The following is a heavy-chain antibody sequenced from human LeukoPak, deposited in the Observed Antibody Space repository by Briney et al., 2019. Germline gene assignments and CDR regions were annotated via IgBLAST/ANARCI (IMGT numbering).Heavy chain of an antibody. CDR1: GGSISSSSYH. D-gene: IGHD3-3*01. CDR2: IYYSGST. J-gene: IGHJ6*03. CDR3: ARNRNYWSGYYTDYYYMDV. Sequence: PSETLSLTCTVSGGSISSSSYHWGWIRQPPGKGLEWIGSIYYSGSTYYNPSLKSRVTISVDTSKNQFSLKVSSVTAADTAVYYCARNRNYWSGYYTDYYYMDVWGKGTTVTVSS. V-gene: IGHV4-39*07.